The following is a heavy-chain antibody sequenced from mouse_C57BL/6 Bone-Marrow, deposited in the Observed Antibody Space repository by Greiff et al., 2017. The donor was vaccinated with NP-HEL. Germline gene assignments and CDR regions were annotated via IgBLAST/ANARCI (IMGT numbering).Heavy chain of an antibody. CDR3: AREGQYGSSPFAY. V-gene: IGHV14-2*01. Sequence: VQLQQSGAELVKPGASVKLSCTASSFNIKDYYMHWVKQRTEQGLEWIGRIDPEDGETKYAPKFQGKATITADTSSNTAYLQLSSLTSEDTAGDYGAREGQYGSSPFAYWGKGTLVTVSA. CDR2: IDPEDGET. D-gene: IGHD1-1*01. J-gene: IGHJ3*01. CDR1: SFNIKDYY.